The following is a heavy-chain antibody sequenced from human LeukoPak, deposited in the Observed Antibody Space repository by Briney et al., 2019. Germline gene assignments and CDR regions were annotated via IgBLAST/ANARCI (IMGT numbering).Heavy chain of an antibody. CDR3: ASYDFWSGYRSDY. J-gene: IGHJ4*02. D-gene: IGHD3-3*01. Sequence: HPGRSLRLSCAASGFTFSSYDMHWVRQAPGKGLEWVAVISSDGSNEYYADSVKGRFTISRDNAKNSLYLQMNSLRAEDTAVYYCASYDFWSGYRSDYWGQGTLVTVSS. CDR1: GFTFSSYD. CDR2: ISSDGSNE. V-gene: IGHV3-30-3*01.